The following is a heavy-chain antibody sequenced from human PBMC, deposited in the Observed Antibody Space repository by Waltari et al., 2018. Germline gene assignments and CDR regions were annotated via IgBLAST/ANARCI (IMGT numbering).Heavy chain of an antibody. Sequence: QVQLVESGGGVVQPGRSLRLSCAASGFTFSSYAMPWVRQAPGKGLEWVAVISYDGGNKYYADSGKGRFTISRDNSKNTLYLQMNSLRAEDTAVYYCARKWAHDYWGQGTLVTVSS. CDR2: ISYDGGNK. V-gene: IGHV3-30-3*01. CDR1: GFTFSSYA. D-gene: IGHD1-26*01. CDR3: ARKWAHDY. J-gene: IGHJ4*02.